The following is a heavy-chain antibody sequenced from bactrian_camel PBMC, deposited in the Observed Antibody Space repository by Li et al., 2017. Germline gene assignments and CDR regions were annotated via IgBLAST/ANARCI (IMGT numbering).Heavy chain of an antibody. CDR1: GYTYSSVYSSLC. V-gene: IGHV3S31*01. D-gene: IGHD3*01. Sequence: VQLVESGGGLVQPGGSLVLSCAVSGYTYSSVYSSLCMGWFRQAPGKEREAVAGIASGGANTDYADSVKGRFTISVDNEHNTLYLHMTSLQPNDTGMYYCAADGSPTVGACMTRLHYGMHYRGEGTQVTVS. J-gene: IGHJ7*01. CDR2: IASGGANT.